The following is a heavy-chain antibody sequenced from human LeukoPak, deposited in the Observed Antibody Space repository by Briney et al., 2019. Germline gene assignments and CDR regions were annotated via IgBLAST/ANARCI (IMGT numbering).Heavy chain of an antibody. J-gene: IGHJ4*02. CDR1: GITFSSHA. CDR3: ARSRYSNSWLFDY. CDR2: ISGSGVNT. V-gene: IGHV3-23*01. D-gene: IGHD6-13*01. Sequence: GGSLRLSCAAPGITFSSHAMTWVRQAPGKGLEWVSAISGSGVNTYYADSVKGRFTISRDNSKSTVYLQMNSLRAEDTAVFYCARSRYSNSWLFDYWGQGTLVTVSS.